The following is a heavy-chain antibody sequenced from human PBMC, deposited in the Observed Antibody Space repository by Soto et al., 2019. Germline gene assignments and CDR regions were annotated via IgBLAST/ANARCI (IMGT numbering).Heavy chain of an antibody. CDR3: ARDRIMITFGGVNPFDY. D-gene: IGHD3-16*01. J-gene: IGHJ4*02. Sequence: ASVKVSCKASGYTFTSYGISWMRQAPGQGLEWMGWISAYNCNTNYAQKLQGRVTRTTDTSTSTAYMELRSLRTDDTAVYYCARDRIMITFGGVNPFDYWGQGTLVTVSS. CDR1: GYTFTSYG. CDR2: ISAYNCNT. V-gene: IGHV1-18*04.